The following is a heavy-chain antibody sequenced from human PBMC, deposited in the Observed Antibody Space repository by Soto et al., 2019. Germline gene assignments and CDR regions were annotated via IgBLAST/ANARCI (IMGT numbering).Heavy chain of an antibody. CDR1: GGPINNSPQY. CDR3: TRHPRTPDY. J-gene: IGHJ4*02. V-gene: IGHV4-39*01. CDR2: IHYGGTV. Sequence: SETLSLTCTVSGGPINNSPQYWGWSRQPPGGGLEWIGTIHYGGTVYYNPSLKSRVTISVDTSKNQFSLQVNSVTAADTAVYYCTRHPRTPDYWGQGALVTVSS. D-gene: IGHD2-15*01.